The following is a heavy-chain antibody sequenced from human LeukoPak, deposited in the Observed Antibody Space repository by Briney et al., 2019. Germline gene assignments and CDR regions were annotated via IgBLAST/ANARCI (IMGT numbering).Heavy chain of an antibody. Sequence: GGSLRLSCAASGFTFSSYALSWVRQAPGKGPEWVSAISGSGGSTYYADSVKGRFTISRDNSKNTLYLQMNSLRAEDTAVYYCANHGYSSSWYYFDYWGQGTLVTVSS. D-gene: IGHD6-13*01. CDR2: ISGSGGST. CDR1: GFTFSSYA. CDR3: ANHGYSSSWYYFDY. J-gene: IGHJ4*02. V-gene: IGHV3-23*01.